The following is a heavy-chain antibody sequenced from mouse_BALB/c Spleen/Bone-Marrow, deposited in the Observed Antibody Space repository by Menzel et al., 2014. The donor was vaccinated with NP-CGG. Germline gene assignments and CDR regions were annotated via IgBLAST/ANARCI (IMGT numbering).Heavy chain of an antibody. J-gene: IGHJ2*01. CDR1: GFTFSDYY. CDR2: ISDGGSYT. D-gene: IGHD1-1*02. Sequence: EVQLVESGGGLVKPGGSLKLSCAASGFTFSDYYMYWVRQTPEKRLEWVATISDGGSYTYYPDSVKGRFTISRDNAKNNLYLQVSSLKSEDTAMYYCARGGSYFDYWGQGTTLTVSS. V-gene: IGHV5-4*02. CDR3: ARGGSYFDY.